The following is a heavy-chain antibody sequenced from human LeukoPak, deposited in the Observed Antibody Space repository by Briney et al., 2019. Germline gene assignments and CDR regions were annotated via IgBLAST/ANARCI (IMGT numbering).Heavy chain of an antibody. CDR3: ARDRSSNGAFDI. Sequence: GASVKVSCKASGYTFTSYGISWVRQAPGQGLEWMGWISAYNGNTNYAQKLQGRVTMTTDASTTTASMEVRSLRSDDMAVYYCARDRSSNGAFDIWGQGTMVTVSS. CDR2: ISAYNGNT. CDR1: GYTFTSYG. J-gene: IGHJ3*02. V-gene: IGHV1-18*03. D-gene: IGHD2-8*01.